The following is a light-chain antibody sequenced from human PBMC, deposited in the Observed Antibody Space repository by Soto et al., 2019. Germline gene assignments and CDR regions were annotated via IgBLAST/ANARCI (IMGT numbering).Light chain of an antibody. CDR1: QSVSSY. CDR2: DAS. Sequence: EIVLTQSPATLSLSPGERATLSCRASQSVSSYLAWYQQKPGQAPRLLIYDASNRATGIPARFSGSGSGTDFTITLSSLEPEDFAVYYCQPRSNWPWTFGQGTKVEIK. V-gene: IGKV3-11*01. J-gene: IGKJ1*01. CDR3: QPRSNWPWT.